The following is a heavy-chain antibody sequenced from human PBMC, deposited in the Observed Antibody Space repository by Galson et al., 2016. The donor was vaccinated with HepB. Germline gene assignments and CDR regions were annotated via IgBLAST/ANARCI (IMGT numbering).Heavy chain of an antibody. D-gene: IGHD3-3*01. V-gene: IGHV3-30*18. CDR2: TSYDGSNK. Sequence: SLRLSCAASGFTFSNYGMHWVRQAPGKGLEWVAVTSYDGSNKYYADSVKGRFTISRDNSKNTLYLQMNSLRAEDTAVYYCAKGLYKWRKTIFGVGIWGQGTLVTVSS. CDR3: AKGLYKWRKTIFGVGI. CDR1: GFTFSNYG. J-gene: IGHJ4*02.